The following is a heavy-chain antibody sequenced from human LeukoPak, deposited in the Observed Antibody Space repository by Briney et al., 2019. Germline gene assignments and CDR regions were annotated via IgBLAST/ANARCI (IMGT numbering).Heavy chain of an antibody. CDR1: GFTFSSYA. J-gene: IGHJ4*02. V-gene: IGHV3-30-3*01. Sequence: GGSLRLSCAASGFTFSSYAMHWARQAPGKGLEWVAVISYDGSNKYYADSVKGRFTISRDNSKNTLYLQMNSLRAEDTAVYYCGRGSGVDCGVVNYDYWGQGTLVTVSS. CDR2: ISYDGSNK. D-gene: IGHD3-3*01. CDR3: GRGSGVDCGVVNYDY.